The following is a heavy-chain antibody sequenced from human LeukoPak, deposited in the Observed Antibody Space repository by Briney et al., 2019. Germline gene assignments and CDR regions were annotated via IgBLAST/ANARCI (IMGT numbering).Heavy chain of an antibody. CDR3: AKDPLQYGSGSYYFDY. CDR2: MSFGGNNK. V-gene: IGHV3-30*02. CDR1: GFSLSSCG. D-gene: IGHD3-10*01. Sequence: GGSLRLSCAASGFSLSSCGMHWVRQAPGKGLEWVAFMSFGGNNKYYADSVKGRFTISRDSSKNTLYLQMNSLRAEDTAVYYCAKDPLQYGSGSYYFDYWGQGTLVTVSS. J-gene: IGHJ4*02.